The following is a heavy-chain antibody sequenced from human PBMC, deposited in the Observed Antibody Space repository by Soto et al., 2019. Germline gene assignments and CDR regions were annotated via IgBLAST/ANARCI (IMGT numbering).Heavy chain of an antibody. CDR1: GGSTSSYY. V-gene: IGHV4-59*01. CDR2: IYYSGST. J-gene: IGHJ6*02. CDR3: ARERYYGMDV. Sequence: SETLSLTCTVSGGSTSSYYWSWIRQPPGKGLEWIGYIYYSGSTNYNPSLKSRVTISVDTSKNQFSLKLSSVTAADTAVYYCARERYYGMDVWGQGTTVTVSS.